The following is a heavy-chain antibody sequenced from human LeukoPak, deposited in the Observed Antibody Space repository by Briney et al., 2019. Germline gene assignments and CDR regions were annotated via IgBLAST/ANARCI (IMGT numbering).Heavy chain of an antibody. CDR3: ARDQYGGNSVHWFDP. V-gene: IGHV3-11*04. J-gene: IGHJ5*02. CDR2: ITATGSTI. CDR1: GFIFSDSH. Sequence: GGSLRLSCSVSGFIFSDSHMSWLRQAPGKGLEWVSYITATGSTIYYADSVRGRFTIPRDNAKKSLYLQMNSLRAEDAAVYYCARDQYGGNSVHWFDPWGQGTLITVSS. D-gene: IGHD4-23*01.